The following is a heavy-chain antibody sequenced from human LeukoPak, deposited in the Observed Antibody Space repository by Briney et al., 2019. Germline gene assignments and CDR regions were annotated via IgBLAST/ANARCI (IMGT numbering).Heavy chain of an antibody. CDR1: GDSISSYY. J-gene: IGHJ4*02. V-gene: IGHV4-59*01. D-gene: IGHD1-26*01. Sequence: SETLSLTCTVSGDSISSYYWTWIRQPPGKGLEWIGYIYYSGTTNYSPSLKSRVTISVDTSKNQFSLKLSSVTAADTAVYYCASGRPLGFDYWGQGTPVTVSS. CDR2: IYYSGTT. CDR3: ASGRPLGFDY.